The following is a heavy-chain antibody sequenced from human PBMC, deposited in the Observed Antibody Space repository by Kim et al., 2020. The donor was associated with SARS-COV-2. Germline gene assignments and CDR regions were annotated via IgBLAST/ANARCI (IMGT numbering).Heavy chain of an antibody. CDR3: ARAYYYGSGSYAYFDL. Sequence: FQGRVTITADESTSTAYMELSSLRSEDTAVYYCARAYYYGSGSYAYFDLWGRGTLVTVSS. J-gene: IGHJ2*01. D-gene: IGHD3-10*01. V-gene: IGHV1-69*01.